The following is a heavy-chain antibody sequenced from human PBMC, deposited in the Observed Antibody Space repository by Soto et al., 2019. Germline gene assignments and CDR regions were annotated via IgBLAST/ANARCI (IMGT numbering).Heavy chain of an antibody. CDR2: IYWDDDK. J-gene: IGHJ4*02. CDR3: AHRGYMNGNWDHSYLDH. Sequence: QITLEESGPTRVKPTQTLALTCTFSGFSLSTTGVCVAWVRQPPGKALEWLAVIYWDDDKRYSPSLKTRLTSTKDTSRNQLILTMTDMFPVDTATYVCAHRGYMNGNWDHSYLDHWGQGALVTVSS. D-gene: IGHD5-18*01. V-gene: IGHV2-5*02. CDR1: GFSLSTTGVC.